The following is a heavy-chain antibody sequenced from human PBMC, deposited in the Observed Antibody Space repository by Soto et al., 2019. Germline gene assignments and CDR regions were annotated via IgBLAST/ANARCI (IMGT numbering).Heavy chain of an antibody. CDR2: IYYSGST. D-gene: IGHD6-6*01. J-gene: IGHJ6*02. CDR1: GSPFISYD. Sequence: QVQLQESGPGLGKPSETLSLTCPASGSPFISYDWSWIRQPPGKGLEWIGYIYYSGSTNYSPSFKSRVTISVDTSKNQFSLKLSSGTAADTAVYYCARAVIAARSGMDVWGQGTTVTVSS. V-gene: IGHV4-59*01. CDR3: ARAVIAARSGMDV.